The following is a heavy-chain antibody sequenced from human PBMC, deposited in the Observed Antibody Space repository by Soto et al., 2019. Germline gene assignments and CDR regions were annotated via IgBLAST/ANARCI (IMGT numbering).Heavy chain of an antibody. CDR2: VSSSGGFK. V-gene: IGHV3-21*01. CDR1: GFTFSSDS. J-gene: IGHJ4*02. CDR3: ARRHCANGVCPFDY. Sequence: PGGSLRLSCAASGFTFSSDSMNWVRQAPGKGLEWVSSVSSSGGFKYYADSVKGRFTISRDNAKNSLDLQMNSLSAEDTAVYYCARRHCANGVCPFDYWGQGTPVTVSS. D-gene: IGHD2-8*01.